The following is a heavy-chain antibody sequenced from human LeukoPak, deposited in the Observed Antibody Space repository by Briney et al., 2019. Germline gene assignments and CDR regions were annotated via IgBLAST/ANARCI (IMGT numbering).Heavy chain of an antibody. CDR3: ASAFISPLDY. V-gene: IGHV4-59*01. CDR2: IYDSGST. D-gene: IGHD3-10*01. CDR1: GGSISSYY. J-gene: IGHJ4*02. Sequence: PSETLSLTCTVSGGSISSYYWGWIRQPPGKGLEWIRYIYDSGSTNYNPSLKSRVTISVDTSKNQFSLKLSSVTAADTAVYYCASAFISPLDYWGQGTLVTVSS.